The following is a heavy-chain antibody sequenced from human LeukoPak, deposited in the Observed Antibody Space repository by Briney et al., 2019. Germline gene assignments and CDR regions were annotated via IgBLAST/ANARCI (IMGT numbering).Heavy chain of an antibody. Sequence: ASVKVSCKTSGYTFTNYAISWVRQSPGHGLEWVGWIIPYNGNTHYAQKFQGRVTMTTETSPTTAYMELRSLRSDDTAIYYCAGGSVDTAIVNHLDHWGQGTLVTVSS. V-gene: IGHV1-18*01. CDR2: IIPYNGNT. CDR1: GYTFTNYA. CDR3: AGGSVDTAIVNHLDH. D-gene: IGHD5-18*01. J-gene: IGHJ4*02.